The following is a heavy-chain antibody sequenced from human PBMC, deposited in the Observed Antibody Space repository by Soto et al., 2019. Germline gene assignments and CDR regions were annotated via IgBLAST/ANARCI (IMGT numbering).Heavy chain of an antibody. V-gene: IGHV3-23*01. CDR2: ISGSGRST. Sequence: EVHLLESGGRLVQPGGSLRLSCAASGFTFSSYAMNGVRQAPGKGLEWVAAISGSGRSTDYADSVEGRFTISRDNSKNTLYLQMSSLSADDTAVYYCAKAGGIAVPGSHLDYWGQGTLVTVSS. J-gene: IGHJ4*02. D-gene: IGHD6-19*01. CDR1: GFTFSSYA. CDR3: AKAGGIAVPGSHLDY.